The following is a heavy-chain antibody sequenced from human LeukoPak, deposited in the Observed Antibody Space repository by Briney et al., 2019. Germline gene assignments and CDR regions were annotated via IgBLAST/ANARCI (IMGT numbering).Heavy chain of an antibody. CDR2: IYHSGST. CDR3: ARVMKYSSSLGGLFCDY. D-gene: IGHD6-6*01. Sequence: SGTLSLTRAVSGGSISSSNWWSWVRQPPGKGLEWIGEIYHSGSTNYNPSLKSRVTISVDKSKNQFSLKLSSVTAADTAVYYCARVMKYSSSLGGLFCDYWGQGTLVTVSS. J-gene: IGHJ4*02. V-gene: IGHV4-4*02. CDR1: GGSISSSNW.